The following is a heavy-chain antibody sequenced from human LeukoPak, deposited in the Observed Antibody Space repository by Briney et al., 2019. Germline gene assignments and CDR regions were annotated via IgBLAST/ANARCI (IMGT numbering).Heavy chain of an antibody. Sequence: ASVRVSCKASGYIFVSYGIAWVRQAPGQGLEWMGWISGYTGDTNYAPKFQGRVTMTTDKSTSTAYMELRSLRPDDTAVYYCVRYSALGYCPSTSCYIGGDFWGQGSLVTVSS. CDR1: GYIFVSYG. J-gene: IGHJ4*02. V-gene: IGHV1-18*01. CDR2: ISGYTGDT. D-gene: IGHD2-2*02. CDR3: VRYSALGYCPSTSCYIGGDF.